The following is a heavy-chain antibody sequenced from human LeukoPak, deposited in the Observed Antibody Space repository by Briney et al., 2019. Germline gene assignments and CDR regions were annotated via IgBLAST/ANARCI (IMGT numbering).Heavy chain of an antibody. D-gene: IGHD6-19*01. CDR1: GFTFSNYG. V-gene: IGHV3-30*02. Sequence: PGRSLRPSCAASGFTFSNYGMHWVRQAPGKGLEWVAFIRYDGSNKYYADSVKGRFTISRDNSKNTLYLQMNSLRAEDTAVYYCAKSARGRGIAVAGTPTWYFDLWGRGTLVTVSS. CDR2: IRYDGSNK. J-gene: IGHJ2*01. CDR3: AKSARGRGIAVAGTPTWYFDL.